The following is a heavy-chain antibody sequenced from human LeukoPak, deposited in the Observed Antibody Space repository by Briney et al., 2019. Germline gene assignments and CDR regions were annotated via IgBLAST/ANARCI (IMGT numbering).Heavy chain of an antibody. Sequence: GRSLRLSCAASGFTFDDYAMHWVRQAPGKGLEGVSGISWNSGSIGYADSVKGRFTISRDNAKNSLYLQMNSLRAEDAALYYCAKAFGALQDYYYGMDVWGQGTTVTVSS. D-gene: IGHD3-3*01. CDR2: ISWNSGSI. CDR1: GFTFDDYA. CDR3: AKAFGALQDYYYGMDV. V-gene: IGHV3-9*01. J-gene: IGHJ6*02.